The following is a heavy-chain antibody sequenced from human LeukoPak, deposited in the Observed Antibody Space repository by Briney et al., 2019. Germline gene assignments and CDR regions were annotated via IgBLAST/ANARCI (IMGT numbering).Heavy chain of an antibody. J-gene: IGHJ4*02. CDR2: INSDGSST. D-gene: IGHD1-14*01. CDR3: ARGEDPPHRAVFDY. CDR1: GSTFSSYW. V-gene: IGHV3-74*01. Sequence: PGGSLRLSCAASGSTFSSYWMHWVRQAPGKGLVWVSRINSDGSSTSYADSVKGRFTISRDNAKNTLYLQMNSLRAEDTAVYYCARGEDPPHRAVFDYWGQGTLVTVSS.